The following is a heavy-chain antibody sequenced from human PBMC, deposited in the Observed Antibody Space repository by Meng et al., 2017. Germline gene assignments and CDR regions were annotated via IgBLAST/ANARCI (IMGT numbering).Heavy chain of an antibody. V-gene: IGHV3-74*01. Sequence: GESLKISCAASGFTFSSYWMHWVRQAPGKGLVWVSRINSDGSSTSYADSVKGRFTISRDNAKNTLYLPMNSLRAEDTAVYYCARWWRYCSGGSCYLGDAFDIWGQGTRVTVAS. D-gene: IGHD2-15*01. CDR1: GFTFSSYW. J-gene: IGHJ3*02. CDR2: INSDGSST. CDR3: ARWWRYCSGGSCYLGDAFDI.